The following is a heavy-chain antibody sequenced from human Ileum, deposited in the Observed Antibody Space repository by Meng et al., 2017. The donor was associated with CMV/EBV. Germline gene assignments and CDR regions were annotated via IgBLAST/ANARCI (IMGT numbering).Heavy chain of an antibody. CDR2: VSYDGGFK. V-gene: IGHV3-30*19. Sequence: GGSLRLSCAASEFTFSSYGMHWVRQAPGKGLEWVAAVSYDGGFKKYADSVEGRFTISRDNSKNTLYLQMNSLRAEDTAVYYCAREITIFGVVIMRYDAFDIWGQGTMVTVSS. CDR1: EFTFSSYG. CDR3: AREITIFGVVIMRYDAFDI. D-gene: IGHD3-3*01. J-gene: IGHJ3*02.